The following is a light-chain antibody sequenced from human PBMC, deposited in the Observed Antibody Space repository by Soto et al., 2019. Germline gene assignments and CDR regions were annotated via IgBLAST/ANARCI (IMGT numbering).Light chain of an antibody. CDR2: DSS. V-gene: IGKV3-11*01. J-gene: IGKJ4*01. CDR1: QSVGTY. Sequence: EIVLTQSPATLSLSPGERATLSCRASQSVGTYFAWHQQKPGQAPRLLIYDSSNRATGIPARFSGSGSGTDFTHTISSLEPEDFAVYYCQQRSDWPSTFGGGTKVEIK. CDR3: QQRSDWPST.